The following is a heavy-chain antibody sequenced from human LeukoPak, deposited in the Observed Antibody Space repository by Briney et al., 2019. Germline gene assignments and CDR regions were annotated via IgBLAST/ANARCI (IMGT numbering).Heavy chain of an antibody. CDR1: GFTVSSNY. CDR2: IYSGGST. Sequence: PGGSLRLSCAASGFTVSSNYMSWVRQAPGKGLEWVSVIYSGGSTYYADSVKGRFTISRDNSKNTLYLQVNSLRAEDTAVYYCARGIAAAGKGYYYYYGMDVWGQGTTVTVSS. V-gene: IGHV3-53*01. J-gene: IGHJ6*02. CDR3: ARGIAAAGKGYYYYYGMDV. D-gene: IGHD6-13*01.